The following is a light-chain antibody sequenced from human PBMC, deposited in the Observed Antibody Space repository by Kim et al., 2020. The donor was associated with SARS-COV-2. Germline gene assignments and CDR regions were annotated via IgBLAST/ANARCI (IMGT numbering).Light chain of an antibody. CDR1: QRISSW. Sequence: SASVGDRDTISCRASQRISSWLAWYPKTPGKAPKLPIYDASSMESGVPSRFSGSGCGTELTLTISSLQPDDFATYYCQQYKSYPLIFGGGPKVEI. V-gene: IGKV1-5*01. CDR2: DAS. J-gene: IGKJ4*01. CDR3: QQYKSYPLI.